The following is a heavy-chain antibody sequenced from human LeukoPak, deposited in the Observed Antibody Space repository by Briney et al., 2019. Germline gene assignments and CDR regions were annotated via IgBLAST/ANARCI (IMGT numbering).Heavy chain of an antibody. CDR2: INHSGST. V-gene: IGHV4-34*01. D-gene: IGHD3-10*01. CDR1: GGSFSGYY. CDR3: ARHPITMVRGVIIQLDY. Sequence: PSETLSLTCAVYGGSFSGYYWSWIRQPPGKGLEWIGEINHSGSTYYNPSLKSRVSMSVDTSKDQFSLKLSSVTAADTAVYYCARHPITMVRGVIIQLDYWGQGTLVTVSS. J-gene: IGHJ4*02.